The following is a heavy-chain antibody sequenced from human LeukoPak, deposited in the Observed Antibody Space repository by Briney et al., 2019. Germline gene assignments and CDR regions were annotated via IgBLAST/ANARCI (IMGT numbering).Heavy chain of an antibody. CDR3: AKENPVGGTNYFDY. CDR2: IWYDGSNK. J-gene: IGHJ4*02. Sequence: PGGSLRLSCAASGFTFSSYGMHWVRQAPGKGLEWVAVIWYDGSNKYYADSVKGRFTISRDNSKNTLYLQMNTLRVEDRAVYYCAKENPVGGTNYFDYWGQGTLVTVAS. D-gene: IGHD1-26*01. V-gene: IGHV3-33*06. CDR1: GFTFSSYG.